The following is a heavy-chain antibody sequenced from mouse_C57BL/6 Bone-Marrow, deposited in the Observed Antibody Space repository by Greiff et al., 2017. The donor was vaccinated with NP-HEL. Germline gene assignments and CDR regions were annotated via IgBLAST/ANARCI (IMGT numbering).Heavy chain of an antibody. CDR2: ISGGGGNT. Sequence: EVKLMESGGGLVKPGGSLKLSCAASGFTFSSYTMSWVRQTPEKRLEWVATISGGGGNTYYPDSVKGRFTISRDNAKNTLYLQMSSLRSEDTALYYCASLSTPFAYWGQGTLVTVSA. V-gene: IGHV5-9*01. CDR3: ASLSTPFAY. J-gene: IGHJ3*01. CDR1: GFTFSSYT. D-gene: IGHD5-1*01.